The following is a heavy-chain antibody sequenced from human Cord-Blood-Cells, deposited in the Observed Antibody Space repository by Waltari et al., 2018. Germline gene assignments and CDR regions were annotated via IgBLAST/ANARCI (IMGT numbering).Heavy chain of an antibody. CDR2: IYTSGST. Sequence: QVQLQESGPGLVKPSETLSLTCTVSGGSISSYYWSWIRQPAGKGLEWIGRIYTSGSTNYNPPLKSRVTMSVDTSKNQFSLKLSSVTAADTAVYYCARGFGYDSSGYYSNWFDPWGQGTLVTVSS. D-gene: IGHD3-22*01. CDR3: ARGFGYDSSGYYSNWFDP. CDR1: GGSISSYY. J-gene: IGHJ5*02. V-gene: IGHV4-4*07.